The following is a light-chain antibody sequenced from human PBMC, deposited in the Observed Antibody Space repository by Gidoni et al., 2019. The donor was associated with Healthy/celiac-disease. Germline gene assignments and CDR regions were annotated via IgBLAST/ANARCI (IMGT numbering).Light chain of an antibody. V-gene: IGKV3-20*01. CDR2: GAS. CDR3: QYYGTSPWT. Sequence: EIVLTQSPGTLSLSPGERATLSCGASQSVSSSYLAWYQQKPGQAPRLLIYGASSRATGIPDRFSGSGSGTDFTLTISRLEPEDFAVYYCQYYGTSPWTFGQGTKVEIK. CDR1: QSVSSSY. J-gene: IGKJ1*01.